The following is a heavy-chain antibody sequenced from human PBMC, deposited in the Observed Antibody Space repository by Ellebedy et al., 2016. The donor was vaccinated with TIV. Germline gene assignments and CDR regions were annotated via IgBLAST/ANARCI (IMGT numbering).Heavy chain of an antibody. Sequence: GESLKISCKGFGYSFSTHWIGWVRQMPGKGLEWMGIIRPGDSDPRYSPSFEGQVTISADTSITTAFLQWSSLKASDTAMYYCASALVDATLHPLKFWGQGTLVTVSS. J-gene: IGHJ4*02. CDR1: GYSFSTHW. CDR2: IRPGDSDP. V-gene: IGHV5-51*01. CDR3: ASALVDATLHPLKF. D-gene: IGHD2-8*01.